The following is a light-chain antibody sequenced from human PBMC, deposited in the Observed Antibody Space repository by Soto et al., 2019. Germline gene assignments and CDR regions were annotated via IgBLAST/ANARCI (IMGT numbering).Light chain of an antibody. CDR2: SAY. J-gene: IGKJ3*01. V-gene: IGKV3-15*01. CDR3: QHYNNWPFT. CDR1: QSISNS. Sequence: EIVLTQSPAALSVSPGEGATLSCRASQSISNSLAGYQQKPGQAPRLLIYSAYTRATGIPARFSGRGSGTEFTLSISSLQSEDFAVYYCQHYNNWPFTFGPGTKVDIK.